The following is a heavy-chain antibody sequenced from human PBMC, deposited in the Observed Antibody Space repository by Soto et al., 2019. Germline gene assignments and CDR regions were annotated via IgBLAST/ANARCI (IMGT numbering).Heavy chain of an antibody. CDR3: ARASSRYYDSSGYYAY. D-gene: IGHD3-22*01. Sequence: ASVKVSCKASGYTFTSYGISWVRQAPGQGLEWMGWISAYNGNTNYAQKLQGRVTMTTDTSTSTAYMELRSRRSDDTAVYYCARASSRYYDSSGYYAYWGQGTLVTVSS. V-gene: IGHV1-18*01. CDR2: ISAYNGNT. CDR1: GYTFTSYG. J-gene: IGHJ4*02.